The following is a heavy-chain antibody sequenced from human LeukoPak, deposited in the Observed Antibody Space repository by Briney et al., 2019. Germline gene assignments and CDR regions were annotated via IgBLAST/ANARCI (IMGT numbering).Heavy chain of an antibody. CDR2: IYYSGST. CDR3: AGERGEEYSSGWYKRNYFDN. D-gene: IGHD6-19*01. V-gene: IGHV4-59*12. Sequence: SETLSLTCTVSGGSISSYYWSWIRQPPGKGLEWIGYIYYSGSTNYNPSLKSRVTMSLDTSKNQFSLKLSSVTGADTAVYYCAGERGEEYSSGWYKRNYFDNWGQGIRVTVSS. J-gene: IGHJ4*02. CDR1: GGSISSYY.